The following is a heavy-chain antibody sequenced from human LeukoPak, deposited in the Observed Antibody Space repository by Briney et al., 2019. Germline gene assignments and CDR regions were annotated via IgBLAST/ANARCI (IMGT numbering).Heavy chain of an antibody. CDR2: IKRDGSGT. J-gene: IGHJ6*02. D-gene: IGHD2-8*01. CDR3: ARSNGFGMDV. V-gene: IGHV3-74*01. CDR1: GFTFSFNS. Sequence: GGSLRLSCAASGFTFSFNSMHWVRQGPGKGLVWVSRIKRDGSGTTYADSVKGRVTISRDNAKNTLYLQMNSLGAEDTAVYYCARSNGFGMDVWGQGTTVTVSS.